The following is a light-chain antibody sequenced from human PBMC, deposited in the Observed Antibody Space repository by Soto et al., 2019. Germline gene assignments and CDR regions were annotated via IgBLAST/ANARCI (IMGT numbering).Light chain of an antibody. Sequence: VLTQSPGRLSLSPGERATLSCRTSQTTTKSVAWYQQKPGQAPRLLIFDASNRATGIPARFSGSGSGTEFTLPISSLEPEDLAIYYCQQRSNRPPYMYSFGHGTKLEVK. V-gene: IGKV3-11*01. CDR3: QQRSNRPPYMYS. CDR2: DAS. CDR1: QTTTKS. J-gene: IGKJ2*03.